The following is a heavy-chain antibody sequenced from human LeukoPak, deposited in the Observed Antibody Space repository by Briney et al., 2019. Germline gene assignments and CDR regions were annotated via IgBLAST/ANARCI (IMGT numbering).Heavy chain of an antibody. V-gene: IGHV1-46*01. CDR2: INPVGGST. D-gene: IGHD3-22*01. Sequence: GASVKVSYKASGYTFTSHYIHWVRQAPAQGLEWMGVINPVGGSTFYAQKFQGRVTMTRDTSISTVYMELSRLRSDDTAVYYCARVGYYESSGYYEYWGQGTLVTVSS. CDR3: ARVGYYESSGYYEY. J-gene: IGHJ4*02. CDR1: GYTFTSHY.